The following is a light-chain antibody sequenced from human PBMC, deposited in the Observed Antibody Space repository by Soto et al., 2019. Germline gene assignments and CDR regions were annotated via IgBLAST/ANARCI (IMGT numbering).Light chain of an antibody. J-gene: IGLJ1*01. CDR2: EGT. Sequence: QSALTQPASVSGSPGQSITISCTGTSSDVGSYNLVSWYQQHPGKAPKLMIYEGTKRPSGVSNRFSGSKSGNTASLTISGLQAEDEADYYCCSYAHSSTSYVFGTGTKLTVL. CDR1: SSDVGSYNL. V-gene: IGLV2-23*01. CDR3: CSYAHSSTSYV.